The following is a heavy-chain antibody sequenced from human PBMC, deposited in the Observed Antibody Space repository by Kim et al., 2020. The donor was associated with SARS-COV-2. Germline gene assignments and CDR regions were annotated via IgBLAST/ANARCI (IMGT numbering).Heavy chain of an antibody. Sequence: SETLSLTCAVYGGSFSGYYWSWIRQPPGKGLEWIGEINHSGSTNYNPSLKSRVTISVDTSKNQFSLKLSSVTAADTAVYYCARGAHYDFWSGYYYYYMDVWGKGTTVTVSS. V-gene: IGHV4-34*01. CDR3: ARGAHYDFWSGYYYYYMDV. J-gene: IGHJ6*03. D-gene: IGHD3-3*01. CDR2: INHSGST. CDR1: GGSFSGYY.